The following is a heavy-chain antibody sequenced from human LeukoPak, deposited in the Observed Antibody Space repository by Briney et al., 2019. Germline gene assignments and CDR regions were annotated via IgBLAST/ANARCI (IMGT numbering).Heavy chain of an antibody. CDR3: VKGRCSSTVCYYYHYMDV. Sequence: GGSLSLSCAASGFTFDKYAMSWVRQAPGKGLEWVSAIRSDDGSTYYAGSVKGRFTISRDNSKNTLYLQMNSLRAEDTAVYYCVKGRCSSTVCYYYHYMDVWGKGTTVTVSS. CDR2: IRSDDGST. J-gene: IGHJ6*03. V-gene: IGHV3-23*01. D-gene: IGHD2-2*01. CDR1: GFTFDKYA.